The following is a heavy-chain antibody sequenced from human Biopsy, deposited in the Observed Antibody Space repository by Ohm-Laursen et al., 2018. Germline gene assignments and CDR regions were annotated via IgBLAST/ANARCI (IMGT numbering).Heavy chain of an antibody. CDR1: DGSISNIINY. CDR2: IYHTGIT. V-gene: IGHV4-39*01. CDR3: ARHSFGSGRDF. D-gene: IGHD3-10*01. Sequence: SDTLSLTCTVTDGSISNIINYWGWIRQPLGKGLEWLGSIYHTGITDYNPSLKSRVPISLDTSNNQFSLKLSSLTAADTAVYYCARHSFGSGRDFWGQGTLVTVSS. J-gene: IGHJ4*02.